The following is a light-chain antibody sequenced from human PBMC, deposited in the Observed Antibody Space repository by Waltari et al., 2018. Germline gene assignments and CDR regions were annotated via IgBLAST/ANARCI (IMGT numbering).Light chain of an antibody. CDR3: QQYSSFST. Sequence: DIQMTQSPSTLSASVGDRVTLSCRASQSVGTWLAWYQQKPGKAPKLLIYMASSLESGVPSRFSGSGSGTEFTLTISGLQHDDVATYSCQQYSSFSTFGQGTKV. CDR1: QSVGTW. CDR2: MAS. V-gene: IGKV1-5*03. J-gene: IGKJ2*01.